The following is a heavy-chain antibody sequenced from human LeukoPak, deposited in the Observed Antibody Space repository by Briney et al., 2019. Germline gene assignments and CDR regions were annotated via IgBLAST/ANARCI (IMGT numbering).Heavy chain of an antibody. Sequence: SETLSLTCTVSGGSISSYYWSWIRQPPGKGLEWIGYIYYSGSTNYNPSLKSRVTISVDTSKNQFSLKLSSVTAADTAVYYCARDLLGGSSSWYAGGYYFDYWGQGTTVTVSS. D-gene: IGHD6-13*01. CDR3: ARDLLGGSSSWYAGGYYFDY. V-gene: IGHV4-59*01. CDR2: IYYSGST. J-gene: IGHJ4*03. CDR1: GGSISSYY.